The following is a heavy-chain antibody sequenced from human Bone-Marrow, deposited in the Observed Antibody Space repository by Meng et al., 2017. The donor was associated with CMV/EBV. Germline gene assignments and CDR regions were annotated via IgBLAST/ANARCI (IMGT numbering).Heavy chain of an antibody. CDR2: IYSGGST. V-gene: IGHV3-53*01. D-gene: IGHD3-3*01. CDR3: ATTTEYYDFWSGYLLH. CDR1: GFTFNNYA. J-gene: IGHJ4*02. Sequence: ESLKISCSASGFTFNNYAMTWVRQAPGKGLEWVSVIYSGGSTYYADSVKGRFTISRDNSKNTLYLQMNSLRAEDTAVYYCATTTEYYDFWSGYLLHWGQGTLVTVSS.